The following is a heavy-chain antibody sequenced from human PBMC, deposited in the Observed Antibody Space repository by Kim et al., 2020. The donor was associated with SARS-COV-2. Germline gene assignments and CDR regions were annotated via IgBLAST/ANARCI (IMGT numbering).Heavy chain of an antibody. CDR1: GGSFSGYY. D-gene: IGHD6-13*01. CDR2: INHSGST. J-gene: IGHJ5*02. CDR3: ARGSSWYKYWFDP. V-gene: IGHV4-34*01. Sequence: SETLSLTCAVYGGSFSGYYWSWIRQPPGKGLEWIGEINHSGSTNYNPSLKSRVTISVDTSKNQFSLKLSSVTAADTAVYYCARGSSWYKYWFDPWGQGTLVTVSS.